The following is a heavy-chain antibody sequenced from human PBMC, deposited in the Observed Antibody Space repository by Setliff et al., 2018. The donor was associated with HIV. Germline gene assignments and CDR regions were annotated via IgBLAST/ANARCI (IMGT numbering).Heavy chain of an antibody. CDR3: ARGRDLLVLCD. V-gene: IGHV1-2*04. CDR1: GYNFSDYY. CDR2: INPKSGGT. Sequence: ASVKVSCKASGYNFSDYYLHWVRQAPGQGLEWMGWINPKSGGTKYAQKFQGWVTMTRDTSISTVYMELSRLRSDDTAVYYCARGRDLLVLCDWGQGTLVTVSS. J-gene: IGHJ4*02. D-gene: IGHD2-8*02.